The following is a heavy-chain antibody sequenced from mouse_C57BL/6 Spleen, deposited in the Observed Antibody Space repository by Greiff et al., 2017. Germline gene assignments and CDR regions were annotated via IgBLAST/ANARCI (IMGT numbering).Heavy chain of an antibody. CDR3: ARRGIIAMDY. V-gene: IGHV1-69*01. Sequence: QVQLQQPGAELVMPGASVKLSCKASGYTFTSYWMHWVEQRPGQGLEWIGEIDPSDSYTNYNQKFKGKSTLTVDKCSRTAYMQLSSLTSEESAVYYCARRGIIAMDYWGQGTSVTVSS. CDR2: IDPSDSYT. D-gene: IGHD1-1*01. CDR1: GYTFTSYW. J-gene: IGHJ4*01.